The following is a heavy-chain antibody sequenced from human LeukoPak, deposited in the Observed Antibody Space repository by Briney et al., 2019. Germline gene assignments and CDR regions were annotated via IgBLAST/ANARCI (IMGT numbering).Heavy chain of an antibody. CDR1: GFTFSNYA. J-gene: IGHJ4*02. V-gene: IGHV3-23*01. Sequence: GGSLRLSCAASGFTFSNYAVSWVRQAPGKGLKWVSAFSGSGVSTYYADSVKGRFTISRDNSKNTLYLQMNSLRAEDTAVYYCAKAGSMATPTPYYFDYWGQGTLVTASS. CDR2: FSGSGVST. D-gene: IGHD5-24*01. CDR3: AKAGSMATPTPYYFDY.